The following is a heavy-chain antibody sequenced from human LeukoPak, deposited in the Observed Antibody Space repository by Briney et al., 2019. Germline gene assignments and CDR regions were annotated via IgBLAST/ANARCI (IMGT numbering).Heavy chain of an antibody. CDR1: GGSIRSSNW. V-gene: IGHV4-4*02. Sequence: SGTLSLTCAVSGGSIRSSNWWSWVRQPPGKGLEWIGEIYHSGGTTNYNPSLKSRVTISVDKSKNQLSLQLSSVTAADTALYYCARPTGRGGYPTDPFDIWGQGTMVTVSS. CDR2: IYHSGGTT. D-gene: IGHD6-25*01. J-gene: IGHJ3*02. CDR3: ARPTGRGGYPTDPFDI.